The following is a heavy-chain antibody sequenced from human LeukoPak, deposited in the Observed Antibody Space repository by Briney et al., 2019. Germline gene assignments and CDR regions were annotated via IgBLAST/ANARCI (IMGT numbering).Heavy chain of an antibody. D-gene: IGHD1-26*01. CDR1: GYTFTSYD. CDR2: MNPNSGNT. J-gene: IGHJ4*02. Sequence: GASVKVSCKASGYTFTSYDINWVRQATGQGLEWMGWMNPNSGNTGYAQKFQGRVTMTRNTSISTAYMELSSLRSEDTAVYYCARALPRREKRVDYWGQGTLVTVSS. V-gene: IGHV1-8*01. CDR3: ARALPRREKRVDY.